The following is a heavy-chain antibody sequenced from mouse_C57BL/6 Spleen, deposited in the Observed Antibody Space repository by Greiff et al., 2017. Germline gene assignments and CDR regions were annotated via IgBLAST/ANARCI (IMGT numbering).Heavy chain of an antibody. V-gene: IGHV5-9-1*02. CDR2: ISRGGDYI. CDR3: TRDRGTTVVDPFAY. J-gene: IGHJ3*01. Sequence: EVMLVESGEGLVKPGGSLKLSCAASGFTFSSYAMSWVRQTPEKRLEWVAYISRGGDYIYYADTVKGRFTISRDNARNTLYLQMSSLKSEDTAMYYCTRDRGTTVVDPFAYWGQGTLVTVSA. CDR1: GFTFSSYA. D-gene: IGHD1-1*01.